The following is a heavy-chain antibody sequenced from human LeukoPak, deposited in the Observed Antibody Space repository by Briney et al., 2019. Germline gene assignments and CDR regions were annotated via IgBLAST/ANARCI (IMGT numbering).Heavy chain of an antibody. CDR1: GGSISSYY. J-gene: IGHJ4*02. V-gene: IGHV4-59*12. CDR2: IYSSGST. Sequence: SETLSLTCTVSGGSISSYYWNWIRQPPGKGLEWIGNIYSSGSTNYNPSLKSRVTISVDTSKNQFSLKLNSVTAADTAIYYCAGEDKVEYYESDGAFDYWGQGIQVTVSS. CDR3: AGEDKVEYYESDGAFDY. D-gene: IGHD3-16*01.